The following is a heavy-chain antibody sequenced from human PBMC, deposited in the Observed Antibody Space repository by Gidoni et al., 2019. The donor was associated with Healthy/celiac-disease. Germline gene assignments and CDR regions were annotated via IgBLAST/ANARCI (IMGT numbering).Heavy chain of an antibody. D-gene: IGHD2-21*02. CDR3: ARGLLSYCGGDCYGDNWFDP. V-gene: IGHV3-48*03. CDR1: GFPFSSYE. CDR2: IISRGSTI. J-gene: IGHJ5*02. Sequence: EVQLVESGGGLVQPGGSLSISCAASGFPFSSYEMNWVRQPPGKGLEWVSYIISRGSTIYYADSVKGRFTISRDNAKNSLYLQMNSLRAEDTAVYYCARGLLSYCGGDCYGDNWFDPWGQGTLVTVSS.